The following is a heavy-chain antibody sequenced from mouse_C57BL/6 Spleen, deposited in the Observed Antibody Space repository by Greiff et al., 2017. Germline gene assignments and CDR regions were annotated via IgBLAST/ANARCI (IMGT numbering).Heavy chain of an antibody. CDR3: AREGGGYHPYAMDY. CDR2: IYPGDGDT. CDR1: GYAFSSSW. Sequence: QVQLKESGPELVKPGASVKISCKASGYAFSSSWMNWVKQRPGKGLEWIGRIYPGDGDTNYNGKFKGKATLTADKSSSTAYMQLSSLTSEDSAVYFCAREGGGYHPYAMDYWGQGTSVTVSS. V-gene: IGHV1-82*01. D-gene: IGHD2-2*01. J-gene: IGHJ4*01.